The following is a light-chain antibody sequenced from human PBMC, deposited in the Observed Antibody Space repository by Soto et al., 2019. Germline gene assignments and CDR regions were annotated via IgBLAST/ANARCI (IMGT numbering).Light chain of an antibody. CDR3: QQYNSYRIT. CDR1: QGLGTN. Sequence: EIVLTQPPATVSVSPGERATLSCRASQGLGTNLAWYQQRPGQAPRLLIYAASTRATGVPARFSGSGSGTEVTLTISSLQPDDFATYYCQQYNSYRITFGQGTRLEIK. CDR2: AAS. V-gene: IGKV3-15*01. J-gene: IGKJ5*01.